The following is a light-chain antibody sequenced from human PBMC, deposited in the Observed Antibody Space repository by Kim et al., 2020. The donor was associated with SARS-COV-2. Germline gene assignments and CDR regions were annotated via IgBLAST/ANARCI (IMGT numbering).Light chain of an antibody. Sequence: KTVTSSCTRSSGSIAGNNVKWYQQRPGSAPSIVIYEDNQRPSGVPDRFSGSIDRSSNSASLTISGVKTEDEADYYCQSSDTGTLWVFGGGTQLTVL. CDR3: QSSDTGTLWV. J-gene: IGLJ3*02. V-gene: IGLV6-57*03. CDR1: SGSIAGNN. CDR2: EDN.